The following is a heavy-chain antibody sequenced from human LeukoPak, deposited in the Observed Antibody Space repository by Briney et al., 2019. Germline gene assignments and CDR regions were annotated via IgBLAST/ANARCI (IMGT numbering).Heavy chain of an antibody. D-gene: IGHD2-2*01. CDR2: RKQDGSET. Sequence: GGSLRLSCAASGFSYSNYWMNWGRQAPGKGLEWGADRKQDGSETNYEDSVKGRFTISRDNAKNSLYLQMNSLTAEDTALYYCGSTNSFSYWGQGTLVTVSS. J-gene: IGHJ4*02. CDR3: GSTNSFSY. V-gene: IGHV3-7*01. CDR1: GFSYSNYW.